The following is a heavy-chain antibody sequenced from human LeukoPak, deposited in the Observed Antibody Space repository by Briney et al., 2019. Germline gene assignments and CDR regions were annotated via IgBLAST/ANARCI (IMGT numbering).Heavy chain of an antibody. CDR1: GVSISGHY. V-gene: IGHV4-59*11. Sequence: SATLPLTCAVSGVSISGHYWSWIRQPPGMRLEWIGYIFYSGSTNYNPSLNSRLTISVDTSRNQFSLKLRSVTAADTAVYCARLTQPWLHIGGSYFDYWGQGILVTVSS. CDR3: ARLTQPWLHIGGSYFDY. CDR2: IFYSGST. D-gene: IGHD5-24*01. J-gene: IGHJ4*02.